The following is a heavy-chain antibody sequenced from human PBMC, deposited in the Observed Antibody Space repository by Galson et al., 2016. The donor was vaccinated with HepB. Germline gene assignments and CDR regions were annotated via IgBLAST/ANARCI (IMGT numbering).Heavy chain of an antibody. CDR3: ARKGVIGESTFAY. CDR1: GYTFTGYA. V-gene: IGHV1-3*04. J-gene: IGHJ4*02. Sequence: SVKVSCKASGYTFTGYAMHWVRQAPGQRPEWMGWINTDNGDTRYSQKFQGRLTIMRDTSATTAYIALSSLRSEDPAVYYCARKGVIGESTFAYWGQGTLGTVSS. D-gene: IGHD3-16*02. CDR2: INTDNGDT.